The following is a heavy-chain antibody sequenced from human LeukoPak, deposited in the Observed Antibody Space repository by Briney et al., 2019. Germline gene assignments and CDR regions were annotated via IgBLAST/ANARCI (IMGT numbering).Heavy chain of an antibody. V-gene: IGHV1-18*01. CDR2: ISGYNGNT. D-gene: IGHD3-22*01. Sequence: GASVKVSCKASGYTFTTYGISWVRQAPGQGLEWMGWISGYNGNTNYAQKFQGRVTMTRDTSISTAYMELSRLRSDDTAVYYCARGSPPRRNYDSRGYYSYYFDYWGQGTLVTVSS. CDR3: ARGSPPRRNYDSRGYYSYYFDY. CDR1: GYTFTTYG. J-gene: IGHJ4*02.